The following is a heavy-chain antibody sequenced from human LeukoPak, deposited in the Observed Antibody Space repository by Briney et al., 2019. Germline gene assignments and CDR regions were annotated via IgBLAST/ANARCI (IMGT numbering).Heavy chain of an antibody. D-gene: IGHD3-10*01. CDR3: APGPMIRGVPYFDY. CDR1: GYTFTCYN. CDR2: INPNTGGT. Sequence: GASVTVSCKTSGYTFTCYNMHWVRQAPGQGLEWMGWINPNTGGTDYAQKFQGRVTMTRDTSISTAYMELNSLRSDDTAVYYCAPGPMIRGVPYFDYWGQGTLVTVSS. V-gene: IGHV1-2*02. J-gene: IGHJ4*02.